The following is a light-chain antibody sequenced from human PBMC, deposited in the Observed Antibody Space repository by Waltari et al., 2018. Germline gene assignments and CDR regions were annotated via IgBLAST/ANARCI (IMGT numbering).Light chain of an antibody. V-gene: IGLV1-44*01. Sequence: QSVLTQPPSASGTPGQRVTISCSGSNSNIGRNTVDWYQQLPGTAPKLLIYNNNQCPSGVPDRFSGSKSGTSASLVISGLQAEDEANYYCAAWDDSLNGPVFGGGTKLTVL. J-gene: IGLJ2*01. CDR2: NNN. CDR3: AAWDDSLNGPV. CDR1: NSNIGRNT.